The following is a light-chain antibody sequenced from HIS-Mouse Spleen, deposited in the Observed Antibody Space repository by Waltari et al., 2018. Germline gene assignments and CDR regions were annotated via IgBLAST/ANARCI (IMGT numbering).Light chain of an antibody. V-gene: IGLV2-23*03. CDR2: EGS. CDR1: SSDVGSYNL. CDR3: CSYAGSSTFEWV. J-gene: IGLJ3*02. Sequence: QSALTQPASVSGSPGQSITISCTGTSSDVGSYNLVSWYQQHPGKAPKLMIYEGSKRASGVSNRFSGSKSGNTASLTISGLQAEDEADYYCCSYAGSSTFEWVFGGGTKLTVL.